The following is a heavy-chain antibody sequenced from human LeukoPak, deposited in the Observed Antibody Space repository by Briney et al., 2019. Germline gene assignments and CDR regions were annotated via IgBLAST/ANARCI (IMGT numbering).Heavy chain of an antibody. CDR1: GFSLSTSGVG. CDR3: AHSLVVVVAATDAFDI. D-gene: IGHD2-15*01. CDR2: IYWDDDK. Sequence: SGPTLVKPTQTLTMTCTFSGFSLSTSGVGVGWIRQPPGKALEWLAVIYWDDDKRYSPSLKSRLTITRDTSKNQVVLTMTNMDPVDTATYYCAHSLVVVVAATDAFDIWGQGTMVTVSS. J-gene: IGHJ3*02. V-gene: IGHV2-5*02.